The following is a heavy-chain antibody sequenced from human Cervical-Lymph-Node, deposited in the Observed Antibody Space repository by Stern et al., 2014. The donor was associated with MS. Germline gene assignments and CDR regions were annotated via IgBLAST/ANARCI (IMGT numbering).Heavy chain of an antibody. D-gene: IGHD4-23*01. Sequence: QVQLVQSGAEVMKPGSSVKVSCKASGSTFSTNAISWLRQAPGQGPEWMGAIVAIVRRANYVQKLRGIFTITADGSVSIAYMELRCLRSEDTAVYYWAREYHGGNFASWGQGTLVTVSS. J-gene: IGHJ5*02. CDR1: GSTFSTNA. CDR3: AREYHGGNFAS. V-gene: IGHV1-69*01. CDR2: IVAIVRRA.